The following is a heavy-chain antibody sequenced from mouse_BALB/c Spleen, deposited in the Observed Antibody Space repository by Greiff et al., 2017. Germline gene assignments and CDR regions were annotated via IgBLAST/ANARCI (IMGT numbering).Heavy chain of an antibody. V-gene: IGHV1-14*01. CDR1: GYTFTSYV. J-gene: IGHJ1*01. CDR2: INPYNDGT. D-gene: IGHD1-1*01. Sequence: EVQLQQSGPELVKPGASVKMSCKASGYTFTSYVMHWVKQKPGQGLEWIGYINPYNDGTKYNEKFKGKATLTSDKSSSTAYMELSSLTSEDSAVYYCARGGSNYGSSYGYFDVWGAGTTVTVSS. CDR3: ARGGSNYGSSYGYFDV.